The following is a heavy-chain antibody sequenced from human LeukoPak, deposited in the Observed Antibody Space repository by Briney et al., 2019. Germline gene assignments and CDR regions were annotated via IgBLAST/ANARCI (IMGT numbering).Heavy chain of an antibody. V-gene: IGHV1-46*01. D-gene: IGHD3-9*01. CDR1: GYTFTSYY. Sequence: GASVKVSCKASGYTFTSYYMHWVRQAPGQGLEWMGIINPSGGSTSYAQKFQGRVTLTTDTSISTAYMELSSLRSDDTAVYYCARYYDILTSYYDWGQGTLVTVSS. J-gene: IGHJ4*02. CDR2: INPSGGST. CDR3: ARYYDILTSYYD.